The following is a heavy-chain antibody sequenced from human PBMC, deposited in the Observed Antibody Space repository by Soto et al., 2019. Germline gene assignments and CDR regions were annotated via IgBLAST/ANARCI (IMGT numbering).Heavy chain of an antibody. V-gene: IGHV1-18*01. CDR2: ISAYNGNT. CDR3: AGGGGHYGVYYNCIDL. CDR1: GYTFTSYG. Sequence: QVQLVQSGAEMKKPGASVKVSCKASGYTFTSYGISWVRQAPGQELEWMGWISAYNGNTNYAQKLQGRVTMTTDTPTSSTDIELGNLGTDATAGELRAGGGGHYGVYYNCIDLWGHGTTVTVSS. J-gene: IGHJ6*02. D-gene: IGHD2-8*01.